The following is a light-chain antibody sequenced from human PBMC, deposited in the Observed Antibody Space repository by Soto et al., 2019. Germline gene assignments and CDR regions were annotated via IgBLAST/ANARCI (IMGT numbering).Light chain of an antibody. V-gene: IGLV2-14*03. J-gene: IGLJ1*01. CDR1: SCDIGDYNY. CDR2: DVT. Sequence: QSALTQPASVSGSPGQSITISCTGTSCDIGDYNYVSWYQQHPGKAPQVMIYDVTKRPSGVSNRFSGSKSGNTASLTISGLQAEDEADYYCSSYTTGSTLFVFGTGTKLTVL. CDR3: SSYTTGSTLFV.